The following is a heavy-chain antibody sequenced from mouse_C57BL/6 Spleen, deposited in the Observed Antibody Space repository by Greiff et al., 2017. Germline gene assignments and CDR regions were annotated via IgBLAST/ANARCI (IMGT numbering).Heavy chain of an antibody. CDR2: IDPSDSET. CDR3: ARGGSPGYFDY. J-gene: IGHJ2*01. Sequence: VQLQQPGAELVRPGSSVKLSCKASGYTFTSYRMHWVKQRPIQGLEWIGNIDPSDSETHYNQKFKDKATLTVDKSSSTAYMQLSSLTSEDSAVYYCARGGSPGYFDYWGQGTTLTVSS. V-gene: IGHV1-52*01. CDR1: GYTFTSYR. D-gene: IGHD1-1*01.